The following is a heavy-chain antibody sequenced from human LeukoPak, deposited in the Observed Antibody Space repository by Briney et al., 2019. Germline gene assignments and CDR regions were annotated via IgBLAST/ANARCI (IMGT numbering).Heavy chain of an antibody. CDR2: IYHSGST. CDR3: ARGKRGSSSPIYYYYYYMDV. J-gene: IGHJ6*03. V-gene: IGHV4-4*02. D-gene: IGHD6-6*01. CDR1: GGSISSSNW. Sequence: SETLSLTCAVPGGSISSSNWWSWVRQPPGKGREWIGEIYHSGSTNYNPSLKSRVTISVDKSKNHFSLKLSSVTAADTVVYYCARGKRGSSSPIYYYYYYMDVWGKGNTVTISS.